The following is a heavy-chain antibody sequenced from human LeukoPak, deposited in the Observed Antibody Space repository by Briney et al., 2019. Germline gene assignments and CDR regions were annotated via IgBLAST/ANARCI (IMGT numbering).Heavy chain of an antibody. CDR2: ISGSGGST. J-gene: IGHJ4*02. D-gene: IGHD5-12*01. Sequence: GGSLRLSCAASGFTFSSYAMSWVRQAPGKGLEWVSAISGSGGSTYYADSVKGRFTISRDNSKNTLYLQMNSLRAEDTAVYYCTTDVGGYDYSDYWGQGTLVTVSS. CDR3: TTDVGGYDYSDY. V-gene: IGHV3-23*01. CDR1: GFTFSSYA.